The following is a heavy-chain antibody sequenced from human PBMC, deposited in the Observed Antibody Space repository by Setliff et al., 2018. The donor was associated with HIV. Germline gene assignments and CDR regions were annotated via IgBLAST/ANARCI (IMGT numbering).Heavy chain of an antibody. Sequence: LTCTVSGGSITSYYWSWIRQPAGKGLEWFGRIYISGSTNYNPSFESRVTMSIDTSKNQFSLKLNSVTAADTAVYYCAREGWSDHYYYYMDVWDKGTTVTVSS. CDR2: IYISGST. D-gene: IGHD2-15*01. CDR3: AREGWSDHYYYYMDV. J-gene: IGHJ6*03. V-gene: IGHV4-4*07. CDR1: GGSITSYY.